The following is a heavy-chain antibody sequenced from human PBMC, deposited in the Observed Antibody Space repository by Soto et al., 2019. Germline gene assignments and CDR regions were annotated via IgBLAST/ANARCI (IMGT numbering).Heavy chain of an antibody. Sequence: QVQLQESGPGLVKPSQTLSLTCTVSGGSISSGDYYWSWIRQPPVKGLEWIGYIYDSGSTYYNPSLKSRVTISVDTSKNQFSLKLSSVTAADTAVYYCASGSDYGDYRGAFDIWGQGTMVTVSS. CDR3: ASGSDYGDYRGAFDI. CDR1: GGSISSGDYY. J-gene: IGHJ3*02. CDR2: IYDSGST. D-gene: IGHD4-17*01. V-gene: IGHV4-30-4*01.